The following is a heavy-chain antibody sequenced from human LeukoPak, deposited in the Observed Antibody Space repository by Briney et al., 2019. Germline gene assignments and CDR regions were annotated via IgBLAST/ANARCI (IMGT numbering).Heavy chain of an antibody. J-gene: IGHJ1*01. Sequence: NPSETLSLTCAVYGGSFSGYYWSWIRQPPGKGLEWIGEINHSGSTNYNPSLKSRATISVDTSKNQFSLKLSSVTAADTAVYYCARGDSSSWLKRAEYFQHWGQGTLVTVSS. CDR3: ARGDSSSWLKRAEYFQH. D-gene: IGHD6-13*01. V-gene: IGHV4-34*01. CDR2: INHSGST. CDR1: GGSFSGYY.